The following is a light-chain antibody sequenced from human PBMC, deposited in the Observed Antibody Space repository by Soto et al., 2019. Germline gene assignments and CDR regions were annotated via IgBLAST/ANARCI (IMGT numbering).Light chain of an antibody. J-gene: IGKJ1*01. Sequence: EIVMTQSPATLSVSPGDRATLSCRASQSVSSNLAWYQQKPGQAPRLLIYGASTRATGIPARFSGSGSGTEFTLIISSLQSEDFALYYCQQYNDWPLTFGQGTKVDIK. CDR3: QQYNDWPLT. CDR2: GAS. V-gene: IGKV3-15*01. CDR1: QSVSSN.